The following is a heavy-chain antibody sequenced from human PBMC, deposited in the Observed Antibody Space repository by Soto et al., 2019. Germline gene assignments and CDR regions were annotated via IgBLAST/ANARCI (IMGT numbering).Heavy chain of an antibody. Sequence: SETLSLTCAVYGGSISDYYWTWIRQPPGKGLEWIGEINHSESTNYNPSLKSRVTMSVDTSKHQFSLMLRSVTAADTAVYYCARRQYYYDSSGYHDYYYYYGMDVWGQGTTVTVSS. J-gene: IGHJ6*02. CDR3: ARRQYYYDSSGYHDYYYYYGMDV. CDR1: GGSISDYY. CDR2: INHSEST. V-gene: IGHV4-34*01. D-gene: IGHD3-22*01.